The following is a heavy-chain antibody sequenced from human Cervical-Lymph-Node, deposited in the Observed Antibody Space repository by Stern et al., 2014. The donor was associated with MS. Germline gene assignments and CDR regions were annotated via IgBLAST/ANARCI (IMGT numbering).Heavy chain of an antibody. CDR3: AKGLTATTGRRDAFDI. CDR1: GFTFNMYA. D-gene: IGHD1-14*01. V-gene: IGHV3-23*04. J-gene: IGHJ3*02. Sequence: EVQLVESGGGLVQPGGSLRLSCAVSGFTFNMYAVSWVRQAPGKGLEWVSSISGSWDSIYYADTVKSRFTISKDNSKNTVFLQMNSLRAEDTAIYYCAKGLTATTGRRDAFDIWGQGTRVTVSS. CDR2: ISGSWDSI.